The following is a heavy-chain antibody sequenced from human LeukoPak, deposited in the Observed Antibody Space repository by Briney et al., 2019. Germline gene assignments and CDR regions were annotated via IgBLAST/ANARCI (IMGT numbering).Heavy chain of an antibody. J-gene: IGHJ6*02. CDR3: AKRCSSTSCHYGMDV. CDR2: ISGSGGST. Sequence: GGSLRLSCAASGFTFSSYAMSWVRQAPGKGLEWVSTISGSGGSTYYADSVKGRFTISRDNSKNTLYLQMNSLRAEDTAVYYCAKRCSSTSCHYGMDVWGQGTTVTVSS. D-gene: IGHD2-2*01. CDR1: GFTFSSYA. V-gene: IGHV3-23*01.